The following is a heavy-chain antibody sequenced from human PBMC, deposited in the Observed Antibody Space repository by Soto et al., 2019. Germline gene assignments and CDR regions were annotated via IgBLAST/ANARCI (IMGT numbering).Heavy chain of an antibody. CDR2: IIPSFGTA. Sequence: QVQLVQSGAEVKKPGSSVKVSCKASGGTFSSYAISWVRQAPGQGLEGMGGIIPSFGTANYAQKFQGGVTITADESASTAYMALSSLGSEDTAVYYCARTDYGDYDGWFDPWGQGTLVTVSS. CDR1: GGTFSSYA. D-gene: IGHD4-17*01. V-gene: IGHV1-69*01. J-gene: IGHJ5*02. CDR3: ARTDYGDYDGWFDP.